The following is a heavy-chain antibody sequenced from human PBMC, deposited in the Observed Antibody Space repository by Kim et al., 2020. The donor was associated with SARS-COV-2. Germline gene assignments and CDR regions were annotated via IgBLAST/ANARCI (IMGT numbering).Heavy chain of an antibody. CDR2: IYYSGSS. V-gene: IGHV4-31*03. D-gene: IGHD2-8*01. CDR1: GGSISSGGYY. Sequence: SETLSLTCTVSGGSISSGGYYWSWIRQHPGKGLEWIGYIYYSGSSYYNPSLKSRVAISVDTSKNQFSLKLSSVTAADTAVYYCARCNGRMALGYWGQGTLVTVSS. CDR3: ARCNGRMALGY. J-gene: IGHJ4*02.